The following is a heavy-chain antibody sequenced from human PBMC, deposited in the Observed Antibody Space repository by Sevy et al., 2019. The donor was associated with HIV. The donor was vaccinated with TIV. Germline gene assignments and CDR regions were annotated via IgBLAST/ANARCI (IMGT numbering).Heavy chain of an antibody. CDR3: STDPIIVLLVTDGMDV. D-gene: IGHD2-8*02. Sequence: GGSLRLSCAASGFTFSYAWMTWVRQAPGKGLERLGRIKSKADGGTTEYAAPVKGRFTISRDDSKNTLYLQMNSLKTEDTAVYYCSTDPIIVLLVTDGMDVWGQGTTVTVSS. V-gene: IGHV3-15*01. CDR2: IKSKADGGTT. CDR1: GFTFSYAW. J-gene: IGHJ6*02.